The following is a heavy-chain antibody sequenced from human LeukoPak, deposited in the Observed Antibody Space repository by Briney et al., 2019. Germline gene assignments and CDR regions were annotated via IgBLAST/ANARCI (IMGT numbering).Heavy chain of an antibody. Sequence: GASLRLSCAASGFTFSSYAMTWVHQAPGRGLEWVSLISSSGINTYYADSVKGRFTISRDNSKNTLYLQMNSLRAEDTAVYYCAKDRSGWFYFDYWGQGALVTVSS. CDR2: ISSSGINT. J-gene: IGHJ4*02. CDR1: GFTFSSYA. D-gene: IGHD6-19*01. CDR3: AKDRSGWFYFDY. V-gene: IGHV3-23*01.